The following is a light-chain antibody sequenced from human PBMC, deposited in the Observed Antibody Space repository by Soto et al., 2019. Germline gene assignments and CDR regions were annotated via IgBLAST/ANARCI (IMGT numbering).Light chain of an antibody. CDR2: GAS. CDR1: QSIRNSY. Sequence: EIVLTQSPGTLSLSPGERATLSCRASQSIRNSYLAWYQQKPGQAPRLLIYGASSRATGIPDRFSGSGSGTDFTLTISRLEPDDFAVYYCQHYGSPGTFGQGTKVEIK. CDR3: QHYGSPGT. J-gene: IGKJ1*01. V-gene: IGKV3-20*01.